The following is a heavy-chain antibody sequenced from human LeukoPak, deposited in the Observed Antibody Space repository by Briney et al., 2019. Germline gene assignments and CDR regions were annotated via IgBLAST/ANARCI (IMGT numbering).Heavy chain of an antibody. CDR2: ISGSGGST. CDR1: GFTFSSYA. Sequence: GGSLRLSCAASGFTFSSYAMSWVRQAPGKGLEWVSAISGSGGSTYYADSVKGRFTISRDNSKNTLYLQMNSLRAEDTAVYYCAFSHCSSTSCYESFDYWGQGTLVTVSS. CDR3: AFSHCSSTSCYESFDY. V-gene: IGHV3-23*01. D-gene: IGHD2-2*01. J-gene: IGHJ4*02.